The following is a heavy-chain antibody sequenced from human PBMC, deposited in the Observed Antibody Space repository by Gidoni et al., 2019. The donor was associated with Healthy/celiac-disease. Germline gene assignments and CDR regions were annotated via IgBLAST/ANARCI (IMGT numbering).Heavy chain of an antibody. Sequence: QVQLVQSGAEVKKPGASVKVSCKASGYTFTGYYLHWVRQAPGQGLEWMGWINPNSGGTNYAQKFQGRVTMTRDTSISTAYMELSRLRSDDTAVYYCARSDSDIVVVPAATDGDYWGQGTLVTVSS. CDR3: ARSDSDIVVVPAATDGDY. CDR2: INPNSGGT. J-gene: IGHJ4*02. D-gene: IGHD2-2*01. V-gene: IGHV1-2*02. CDR1: GYTFTGYY.